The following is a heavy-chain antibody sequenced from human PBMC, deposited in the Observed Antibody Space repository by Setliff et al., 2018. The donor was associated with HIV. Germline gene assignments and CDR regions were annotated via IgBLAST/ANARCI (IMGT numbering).Heavy chain of an antibody. J-gene: IGHJ5*02. CDR2: IIPILGVA. CDR3: ARSDYYDSSGYSWFDP. D-gene: IGHD3-22*01. V-gene: IGHV1-69*02. Sequence: GASVKVSCKASRSTFNSHTINWVRQAPGQGLDWMGRIIPILGVANYAQRFQGKVTITADKSTSTAYMELSSLRSEDTAVYYCARSDYYDSSGYSWFDPWGQGTLVTVSS. CDR1: RSTFNSHT.